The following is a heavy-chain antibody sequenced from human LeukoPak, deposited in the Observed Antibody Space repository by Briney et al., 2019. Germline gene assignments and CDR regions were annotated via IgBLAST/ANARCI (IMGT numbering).Heavy chain of an antibody. Sequence: SETLSLTCTVSGDSISSYYWTWIRQPPGKGLEWIGYIYSSGSTNYNPSLKSRVTISVDTSKIQFSLKLSSVTAADTAVYYCARRYNWKSYYYMDVWGKGTTVTVSS. CDR3: ARRYNWKSYYYMDV. CDR1: GDSISSYY. D-gene: IGHD1-20*01. J-gene: IGHJ6*03. V-gene: IGHV4-59*01. CDR2: IYSSGST.